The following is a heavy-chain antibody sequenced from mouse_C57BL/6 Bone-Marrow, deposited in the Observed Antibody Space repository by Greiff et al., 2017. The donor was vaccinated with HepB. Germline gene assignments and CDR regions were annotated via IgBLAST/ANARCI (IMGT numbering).Heavy chain of an antibody. Sequence: VQLQQSGPELVKPGASVKISCKASGYAFSSSWMNWVKQRPGKGLEWIGRIYPGDGDTNYNGKFKGKATLTADKSSSTAYMQLSSLTSEDSAVYFCASRGPYAMDYWGQGTSVTVSS. CDR3: ASRGPYAMDY. J-gene: IGHJ4*01. V-gene: IGHV1-82*01. CDR1: GYAFSSSW. CDR2: IYPGDGDT.